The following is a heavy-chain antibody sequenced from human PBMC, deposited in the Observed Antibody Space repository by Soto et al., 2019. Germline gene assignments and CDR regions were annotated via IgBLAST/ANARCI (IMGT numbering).Heavy chain of an antibody. CDR3: ARTPPQYYYDSSGAWLFDY. CDR1: GYTFTTYC. V-gene: IGHV1-18*01. CDR2: ISPYNGNT. D-gene: IGHD3-22*01. Sequence: ASAEVSRKASGYTFTTYCRSWVRHAPGQGLEWMGLISPYNGNTTYAQHFQGRVAMNTDTSTSNVHMELSSMTSADTAVYYCARTPPQYYYDSSGAWLFDYWGQGTLVTVSS. J-gene: IGHJ4*02.